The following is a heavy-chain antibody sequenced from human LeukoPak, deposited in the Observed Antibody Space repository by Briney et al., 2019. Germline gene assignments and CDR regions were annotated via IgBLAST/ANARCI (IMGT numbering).Heavy chain of an antibody. CDR2: ISRSGDT. CDR3: ARGEAQQLVGNRLFST. CDR1: GASTNPYC. J-gene: IGHJ4*02. Sequence: SETLSLTCTVSGASTNPYCWNWIRQPAGKGLEWIGRISRSGDTNYNPSLKSRITMSVDASKKQLHFSLRLSSVTAADTAVYYCARGEAQQLVGNRLFSTWGQGTLVTVSS. D-gene: IGHD6-13*01. V-gene: IGHV4-4*07.